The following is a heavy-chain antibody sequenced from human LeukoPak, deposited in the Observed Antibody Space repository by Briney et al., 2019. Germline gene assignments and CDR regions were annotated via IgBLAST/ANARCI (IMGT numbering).Heavy chain of an antibody. D-gene: IGHD3-16*01. CDR2: ISSSSTI. V-gene: IGHV3-48*02. Sequence: GGSLRLSCAASGFTFSSYSMNWVRQAPGKGLEWVSYISSSSTIYYADSVKGRFTISRDNAKNSLYLQMNSLRDEDTAVYYCAREGLWAFHIWGQGTMVTVSS. J-gene: IGHJ3*02. CDR1: GFTFSSYS. CDR3: AREGLWAFHI.